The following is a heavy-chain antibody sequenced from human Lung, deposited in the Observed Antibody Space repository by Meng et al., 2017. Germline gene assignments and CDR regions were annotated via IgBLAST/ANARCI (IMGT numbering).Heavy chain of an antibody. CDR1: GDSVSSNSAA. J-gene: IGHJ4*02. CDR2: TYYRSKWYN. CDR3: ARSQQWLDS. V-gene: IGHV6-1*01. Sequence: HVHLQHTGPGLVTPSQTLSLPCALSGDSVSSNSAAWNWIRQSPSRGLEWLGRTYYRSKWYNGYAVSVRSRITINPDTYKNQFSLQLNSVTPEDTDVYYCARSQQWLDSWGQGTLVTVSS. D-gene: IGHD6-19*01.